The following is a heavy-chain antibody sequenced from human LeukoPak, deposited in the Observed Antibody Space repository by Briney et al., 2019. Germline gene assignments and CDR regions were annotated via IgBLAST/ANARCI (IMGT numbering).Heavy chain of an antibody. D-gene: IGHD6-19*01. CDR2: ISSSSSYI. Sequence: GGSLRLSCAASGFTFSSYSVNWVRQAPGKGLEWVSSISSSSSYIYYADSVKGRFTISRDNAKNSLYLQMNSLRAEDTAVYYCASLSQVAAPNMNAFDIWDQGTMVTVSS. CDR1: GFTFSSYS. V-gene: IGHV3-21*01. CDR3: ASLSQVAAPNMNAFDI. J-gene: IGHJ3*02.